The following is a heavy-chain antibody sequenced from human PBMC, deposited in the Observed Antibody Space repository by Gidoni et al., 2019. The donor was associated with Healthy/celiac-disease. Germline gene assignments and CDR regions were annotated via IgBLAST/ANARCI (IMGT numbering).Heavy chain of an antibody. CDR3: ARVTSSTRILDY. CDR2: IKHSGST. V-gene: IGHV4-34*01. D-gene: IGHD2-2*01. J-gene: IGHJ4*02. CDR1: GGSFSGYY. Sequence: VQLQQWGAGLWKPAETLSLTCALSGGSFSGYYGSWIRQPPGKGLEWIGEIKHSGSTNDNPSLKSRVTISVDTSKNQFSLKLSSVTAADTAVYYCARVTSSTRILDYWGQGTLVTVSS.